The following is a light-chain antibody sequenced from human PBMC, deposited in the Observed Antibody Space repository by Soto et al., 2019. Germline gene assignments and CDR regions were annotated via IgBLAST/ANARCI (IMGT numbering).Light chain of an antibody. CDR1: SGDVGGYNS. CDR2: EVT. J-gene: IGLJ2*01. Sequence: QSALTQPPSASGSPGQSVTISCTGTSGDVGGYNSVSWYQHHPGKAPKLMIYEVTKRPSGVPDRFSGSKSGNTASLTVSGFQAEDESDYYCNSYAGSNNLVFGGGTQLTVL. V-gene: IGLV2-8*01. CDR3: NSYAGSNNLV.